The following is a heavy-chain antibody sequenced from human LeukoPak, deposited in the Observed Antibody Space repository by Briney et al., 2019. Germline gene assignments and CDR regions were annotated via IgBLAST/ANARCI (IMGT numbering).Heavy chain of an antibody. V-gene: IGHV4-34*01. D-gene: IGHD2-15*01. CDR1: GGSFSGYY. CDR2: INHSGST. CDR3: ARVSSPGYYYYYMDV. J-gene: IGHJ6*03. Sequence: SETLSLTCAVYGGSFSGYYWSWIRQPPGKGLEWIGEINHSGSTNYNPSLKSRVTISVDTSKNQFSLKLSSVTAADTAVYYCARVSSPGYYYYYMDVWGEGTTVTVSS.